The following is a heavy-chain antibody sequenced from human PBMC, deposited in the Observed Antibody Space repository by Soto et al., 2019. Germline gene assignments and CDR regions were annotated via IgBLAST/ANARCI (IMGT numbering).Heavy chain of an antibody. CDR3: ARQTAAGTFCDY. Sequence: SETLSLTCNVSGASISNYFWNWIRQSPGKGLEWIGYIYYSGSTYYNPSLKSRVTISVDTSKNHFSLKVNSVTAADTAVYYCARQTAAGTFCDYWGQGTLVTVS. D-gene: IGHD6-13*01. J-gene: IGHJ4*02. CDR2: IYYSGST. V-gene: IGHV4-59*08. CDR1: GASISNYF.